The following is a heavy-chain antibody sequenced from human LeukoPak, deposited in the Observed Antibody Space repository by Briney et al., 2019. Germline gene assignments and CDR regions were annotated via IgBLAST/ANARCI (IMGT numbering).Heavy chain of an antibody. CDR1: GGSISSYY. V-gene: IGHV4-34*01. D-gene: IGHD2-15*01. CDR2: INHSGST. J-gene: IGHJ4*02. Sequence: PSETLSLTCTVSGGSISSYYWSWIRQPPGKGLEWIGEINHSGSTNYNPSLKSRVTISVDTSKNQFSLKLSSVTAADTAVYYCARAPTLYCSGGSCYFDYWGQGTLVTVSS. CDR3: ARAPTLYCSGGSCYFDY.